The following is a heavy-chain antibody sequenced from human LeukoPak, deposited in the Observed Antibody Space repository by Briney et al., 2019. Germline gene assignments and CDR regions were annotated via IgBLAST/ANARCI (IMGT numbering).Heavy chain of an antibody. Sequence: PGGSLRLSCAASGFTFSNFAMMWVRQAPGTWLQWVSTIAGYGATFYADSVRGRFTIFRDTSMNTLFLQMNSLGAEDTAVYYCAKGAAAGKVDWFDPWGQGTLVTVSS. CDR3: AKGAAAGKVDWFDP. CDR2: IAGYGAT. J-gene: IGHJ5*02. CDR1: GFTFSNFA. V-gene: IGHV3-23*01. D-gene: IGHD6-13*01.